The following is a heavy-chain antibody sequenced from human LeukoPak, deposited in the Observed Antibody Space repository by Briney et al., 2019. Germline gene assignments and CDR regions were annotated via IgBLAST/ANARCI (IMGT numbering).Heavy chain of an antibody. V-gene: IGHV3-9*01. CDR3: AKDSTLSGAAANFDY. CDR1: GFTFDDYA. D-gene: IGHD2-2*01. J-gene: IGHJ4*02. CDR2: ISWNSGSI. Sequence: GGSLRFSCAASGFTFDDYAMHWVRQAPGKGLEWVSGISWNSGSIGYADSVKGRFTISRDNAKNSLYLQMNSLRAEDTALYYCAKDSTLSGAAANFDYWGQGTLVTVSS.